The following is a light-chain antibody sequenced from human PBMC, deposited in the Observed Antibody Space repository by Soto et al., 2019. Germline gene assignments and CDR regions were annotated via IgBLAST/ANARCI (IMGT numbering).Light chain of an antibody. V-gene: IGLV2-8*01. Sequence: QSALTQPPSASGSPGQSVTISCTGTSSDVGGYSSVAWFQHHPGKAPKLMIYEVSKRPSGVPDRFSGSKSDNTASLTVSGLQAEDEADYYCISYAGSNNYVFGTGTKLTVL. CDR3: ISYAGSNNYV. CDR1: SSDVGGYSS. CDR2: EVS. J-gene: IGLJ1*01.